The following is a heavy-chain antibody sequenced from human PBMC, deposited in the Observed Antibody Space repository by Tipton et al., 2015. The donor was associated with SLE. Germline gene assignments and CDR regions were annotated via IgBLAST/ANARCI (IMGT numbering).Heavy chain of an antibody. CDR1: GFTFSSYA. Sequence: GSLRLSCAASGFTFSSYAMSWVRQAPGKGLEWVSAISGSGGSTYYADSVKGRFTISRDNSKNTLYLQMNSLRAEDTAVYYCARVNSSGWYIDYWGQGTLVTVS. J-gene: IGHJ4*02. D-gene: IGHD6-19*01. CDR3: ARVNSSGWYIDY. CDR2: ISGSGGST. V-gene: IGHV3-23*01.